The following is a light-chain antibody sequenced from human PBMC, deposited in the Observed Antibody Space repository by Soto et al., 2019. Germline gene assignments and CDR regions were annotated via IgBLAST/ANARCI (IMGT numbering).Light chain of an antibody. V-gene: IGLV1-44*01. CDR2: SDD. J-gene: IGLJ2*01. Sequence: QSVLTQPTSASGTPGQRVTISCSGSSSNIGRNTMNWFQQLPGTAPKLLIYSDDQRPSGVPDRFSGSKSGTSASLAISGLRSGDEADYYCATWDHSLNAVVFGGGTKLTVL. CDR3: ATWDHSLNAVV. CDR1: SSNIGRNT.